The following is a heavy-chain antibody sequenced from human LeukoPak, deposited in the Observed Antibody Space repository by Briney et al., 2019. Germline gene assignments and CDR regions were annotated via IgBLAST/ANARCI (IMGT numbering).Heavy chain of an antibody. J-gene: IGHJ4*02. CDR3: ARDSSGWYRVHYFDY. V-gene: IGHV3-21*01. CDR2: VSSSSSYI. Sequence: GGSLRLSCAASGFTFSSYSMNWVRQAPGKGLEWVSSVSSSSSYIYYADSVKGRFTISRDNAKNSLYLQMNSLRAEDTAVYYCARDSSGWYRVHYFDYWGQGTLVTVSS. D-gene: IGHD6-19*01. CDR1: GFTFSSYS.